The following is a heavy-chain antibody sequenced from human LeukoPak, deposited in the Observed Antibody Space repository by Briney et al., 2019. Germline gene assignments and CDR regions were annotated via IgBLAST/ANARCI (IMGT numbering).Heavy chain of an antibody. V-gene: IGHV4-59*08. Sequence: SETLSLTCTVSGVSISSYYWSWIRQPPGKGLEWIGYIFYSGNTIYNPSLRSRVTISADTSKNHFSLRLRSVTAADTAVYYCARLAAISGSDYPDDWCQGTLVTVSS. D-gene: IGHD1-26*01. CDR1: GVSISSYY. CDR2: IFYSGNT. CDR3: ARLAAISGSDYPDD. J-gene: IGHJ4*02.